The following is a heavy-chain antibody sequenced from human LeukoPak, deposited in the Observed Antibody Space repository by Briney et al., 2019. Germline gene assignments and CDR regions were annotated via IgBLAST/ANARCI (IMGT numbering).Heavy chain of an antibody. Sequence: GGSLSLSCAASGFTLSTYSMNWVRQAPGKGLEWVSSISSSSSYIYYTDSVKGRFTISRDNAKNSLYLQMNSLRAEDTAVYYCARGRGSSSTSCYPDYWGQGTLVTVSS. CDR3: ARGRGSSSTSCYPDY. D-gene: IGHD2-2*01. J-gene: IGHJ4*02. CDR1: GFTLSTYS. V-gene: IGHV3-21*01. CDR2: ISSSSSYI.